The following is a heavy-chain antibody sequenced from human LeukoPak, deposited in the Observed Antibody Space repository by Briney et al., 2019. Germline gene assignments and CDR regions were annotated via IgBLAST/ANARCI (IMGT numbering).Heavy chain of an antibody. CDR3: ARSPTRWSSRAIPGYY. V-gene: IGHV1-2*02. Sequence: ASVKVSCKASGYTFTGCYMHWVRQAPGQGLEWMGWINPNSGGTNYAQKFQGRVTMTRDTSISTAYMELSRLRSDDTAVYYCARSPTRWSSRAIPGYYWGQGTLVTVSS. CDR2: INPNSGGT. CDR1: GYTFTGCY. D-gene: IGHD5-24*01. J-gene: IGHJ4*02.